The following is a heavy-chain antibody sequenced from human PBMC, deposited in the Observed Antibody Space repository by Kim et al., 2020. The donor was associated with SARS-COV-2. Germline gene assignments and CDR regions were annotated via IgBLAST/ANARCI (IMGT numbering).Heavy chain of an antibody. J-gene: IGHJ4*02. V-gene: IGHV3-74*01. CDR3: ARRAYTSGWWYFDY. D-gene: IGHD6-19*01. Sequence: GDSVKCRFTLSRDNAKNPLYLQMTSLRAEDTAVYYCARRAYTSGWWYFDYWGQGTLVTVSS.